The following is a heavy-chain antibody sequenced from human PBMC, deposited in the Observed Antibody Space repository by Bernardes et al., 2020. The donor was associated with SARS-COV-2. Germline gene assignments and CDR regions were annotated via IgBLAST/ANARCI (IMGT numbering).Heavy chain of an antibody. CDR2: IIPIFGTA. D-gene: IGHD4-4*01. V-gene: IGHV1-69*13. CDR3: ASTHYSNYGGYYYYGMDV. CDR1: GGTFSIYA. Sequence: SVKVSCKASGGTFSIYAISWVRQAPGQGLEWMGGIIPIFGTANYAQKFQGRVTITADESTSTAYMELSSLRSEDTAVYYCASTHYSNYGGYYYYGMDVWGQGTTVTVSS. J-gene: IGHJ6*02.